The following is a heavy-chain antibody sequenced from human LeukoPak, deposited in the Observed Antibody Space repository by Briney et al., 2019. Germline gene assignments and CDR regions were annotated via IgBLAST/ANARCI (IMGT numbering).Heavy chain of an antibody. Sequence: PSETLSLTCTVSGGSISSYYWSWIRQPAGKGLEWIGRIYTSGSTNYNPSLKSRVTMSVDTSKTQFSLKLSSVTAADTAVYYCAREGYCSGGSCSLPPLDYWGQGTLVTVSS. D-gene: IGHD2-15*01. CDR1: GGSISSYY. V-gene: IGHV4-4*07. CDR2: IYTSGST. CDR3: AREGYCSGGSCSLPPLDY. J-gene: IGHJ4*02.